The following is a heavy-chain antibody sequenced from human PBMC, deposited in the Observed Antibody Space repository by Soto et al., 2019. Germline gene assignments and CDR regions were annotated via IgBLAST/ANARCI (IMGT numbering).Heavy chain of an antibody. J-gene: IGHJ4*02. D-gene: IGHD3-9*01. Sequence: GGSLRLSCAASGFTFCNYEMHWVRQAPGKGLEWVSGISTSGSNTYYADCVKGRFTIFRDNSQNILFLQMNSLRVEDTAIYYCAKDRHPDGIWTFDYWGQGTLVTVSS. V-gene: IGHV3-23*01. CDR1: GFTFCNYE. CDR2: ISTSGSNT. CDR3: AKDRHPDGIWTFDY.